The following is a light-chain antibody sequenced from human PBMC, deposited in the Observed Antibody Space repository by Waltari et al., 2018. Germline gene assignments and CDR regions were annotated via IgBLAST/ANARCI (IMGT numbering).Light chain of an antibody. CDR2: DAS. J-gene: IGKJ1*01. Sequence: DIQMTQSPSMLSASVGDRVTITCRASQTIRGLLAWYQLKPGLAPKLLIYDASNLGGGVPSRFSGSGFGTNFTLTISSLQPDDFATYYCQQYSSFSTFGLGTKV. V-gene: IGKV1-5*01. CDR3: QQYSSFST. CDR1: QTIRGL.